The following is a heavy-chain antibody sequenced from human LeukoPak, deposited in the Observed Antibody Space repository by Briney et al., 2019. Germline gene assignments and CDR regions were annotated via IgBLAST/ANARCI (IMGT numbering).Heavy chain of an antibody. Sequence: PSETLSLTCTVSGGSISSYYWSWIRQPPGKGLEWIGYIHYSGSTNYNPSLKSRVTISVDTSKNQFSLKLSSVTAADTAVYYCARMGGSSSYYYYMDVWGKGTTVTVSS. D-gene: IGHD6-6*01. CDR2: IHYSGST. V-gene: IGHV4-59*01. CDR1: GGSISSYY. J-gene: IGHJ6*03. CDR3: ARMGGSSSYYYYMDV.